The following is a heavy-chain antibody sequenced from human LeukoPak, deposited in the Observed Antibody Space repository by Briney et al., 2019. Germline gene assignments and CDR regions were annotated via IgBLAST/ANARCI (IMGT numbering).Heavy chain of an antibody. J-gene: IGHJ6*03. CDR1: GFTLSSYA. D-gene: IGHD3-10*01. Sequence: GGSLRLSCVVSGFTLSSYAMSWVRQAPGKGLEWVSGISGSGGSTYYADSVKGRFTISRDNSKNTLYLQMNSLRAEDTALYYCAKGGAVSSKSITMVRGTRRYYYMDVWGKGTTVTISS. CDR3: AKGGAVSSKSITMVRGTRRYYYMDV. V-gene: IGHV3-23*01. CDR2: ISGSGGST.